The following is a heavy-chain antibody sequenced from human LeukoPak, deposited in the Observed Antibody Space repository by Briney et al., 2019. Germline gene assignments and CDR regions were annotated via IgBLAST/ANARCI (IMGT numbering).Heavy chain of an antibody. D-gene: IGHD6-19*01. Sequence: SGPTLVNPTQTLTLTCTFSGFSLSTSGVGVGWIRQPPGKALEWLALIYWDDDKRYSPSPKSRLTITKDTSKNQVVLKMTNMDPVDTATYYCAHRPPRGSSGWDLYFQHWGQGTLVTVSS. J-gene: IGHJ1*01. CDR1: GFSLSTSGVG. CDR2: IYWDDDK. CDR3: AHRPPRGSSGWDLYFQH. V-gene: IGHV2-5*02.